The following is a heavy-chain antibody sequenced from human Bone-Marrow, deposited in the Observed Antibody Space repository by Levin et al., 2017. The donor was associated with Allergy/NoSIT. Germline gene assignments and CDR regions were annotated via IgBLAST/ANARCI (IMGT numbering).Heavy chain of an antibody. D-gene: IGHD2-8*01. CDR3: AKMVLGS. CDR1: GFTFSSYG. CDR2: ISYDGSNK. V-gene: IGHV3-30*18. J-gene: IGHJ5*02. Sequence: GGSLRLSCAASGFTFSSYGMHWVRQAPGKGLEWVAVISYDGSNKYYADSVKGRFTISRDNSKNTLYLQMNSLRAEDTAVYYCAKMVLGSWGQGTLVTVSS.